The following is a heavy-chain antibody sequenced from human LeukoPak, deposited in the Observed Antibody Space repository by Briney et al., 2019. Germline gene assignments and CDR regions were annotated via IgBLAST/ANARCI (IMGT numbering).Heavy chain of an antibody. D-gene: IGHD3-9*01. CDR1: GLAVSANY. J-gene: IGHJ5*02. Sequence: GGSLRLSCAASGLAVSANYMSWVRQASGKGLEWVANIKQDGSEKYYVDSVKGRFTISRDNAKNSLYLQMNSLRAEDTAVYYCARDVEYYDILTGYSNWFDPWGQGTLVTVSS. V-gene: IGHV3-7*01. CDR3: ARDVEYYDILTGYSNWFDP. CDR2: IKQDGSEK.